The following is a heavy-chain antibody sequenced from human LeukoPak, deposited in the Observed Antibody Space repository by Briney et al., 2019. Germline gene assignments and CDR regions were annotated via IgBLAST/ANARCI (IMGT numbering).Heavy chain of an antibody. CDR3: ARRASSWWFDY. CDR1: GYSFTSYW. D-gene: IGHD6-13*01. CDR2: IYPGDSDT. J-gene: IGHJ4*02. Sequence: GESLKISCKGSGYSFTSYWIGWVRQVPGKGLEWMGIIYPGDSDTRYSPSFQGQVTISADKSISTAYLQWSSLKASDTAMYFCARRASSWWFDYWGQGTLVTVSS. V-gene: IGHV5-51*03.